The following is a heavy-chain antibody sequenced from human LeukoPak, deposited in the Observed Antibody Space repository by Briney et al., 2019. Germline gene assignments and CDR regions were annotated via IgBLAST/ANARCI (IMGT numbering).Heavy chain of an antibody. CDR3: ARGRGSGSLDY. D-gene: IGHD3-10*01. CDR2: INPNSGDT. V-gene: IGHV1-2*02. Sequence: ASVKVSCKASGYTFTGYYMHWVRQAPGQGLEWMGWINPNSGDTNYAQKIQGRVTMTRDTSISTAYMELSGLRSDDTAMYYCARGRGSGSLDYWGQGTLVTVSS. J-gene: IGHJ4*02. CDR1: GYTFTGYY.